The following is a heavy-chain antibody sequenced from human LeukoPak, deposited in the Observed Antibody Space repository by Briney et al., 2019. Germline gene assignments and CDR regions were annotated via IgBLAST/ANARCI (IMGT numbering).Heavy chain of an antibody. D-gene: IGHD6-6*01. CDR2: INPSGGST. CDR1: GYTFTGYY. J-gene: IGHJ4*02. Sequence: ASVKVSCKASGYTFTGYYMHWVRQAPGQGLEWMGWINPSGGSTSYAQKFQGRVTMTRDMSTSTVYMELSSLRSEDTAVYYCARAIAALGYWGQGTLVTVSS. V-gene: IGHV1-46*01. CDR3: ARAIAALGY.